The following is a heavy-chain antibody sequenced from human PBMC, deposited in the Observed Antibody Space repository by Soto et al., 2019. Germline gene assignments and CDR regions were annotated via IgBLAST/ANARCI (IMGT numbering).Heavy chain of an antibody. Sequence: GGSLRLSXAASGFTFSSYSMNWVRQAPGKGLEWVSSIGSSSSYIYYADSVKGRFTISRDNAKNSLYLQMNSLRAEDTAVYYCARDDSHSSSSRYYYYGMDVWGQGTTVTVSS. D-gene: IGHD6-6*01. CDR3: ARDDSHSSSSRYYYYGMDV. CDR1: GFTFSSYS. CDR2: IGSSSSYI. V-gene: IGHV3-21*01. J-gene: IGHJ6*02.